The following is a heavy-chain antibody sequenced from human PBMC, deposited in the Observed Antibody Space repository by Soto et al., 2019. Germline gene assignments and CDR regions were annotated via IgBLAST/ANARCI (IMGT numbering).Heavy chain of an antibody. CDR2: ISGSGGST. V-gene: IGHV3-23*01. CDR3: AKMPEEWLRSTLYYYYYGMDV. D-gene: IGHD5-12*01. Sequence: EVQLLESGGGLVQPGGSLRLSCAASGFTFSSYAMSWVRQAPGKGLEWVSAISGSGGSTYYADSVKGRFTISRDNSKNTLYLQMNSLRAEDTAVYYCAKMPEEWLRSTLYYYYYGMDVWGQGTTVTVSS. J-gene: IGHJ6*02. CDR1: GFTFSSYA.